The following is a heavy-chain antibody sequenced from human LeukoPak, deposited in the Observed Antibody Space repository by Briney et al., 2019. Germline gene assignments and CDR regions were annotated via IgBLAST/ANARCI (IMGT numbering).Heavy chain of an antibody. CDR1: GGSLSSYY. D-gene: IGHD3-22*01. V-gene: IGHV4-59*08. CDR3: ARSYYYDSSGSKDAFDI. CDR2: IYYSGST. J-gene: IGHJ3*02. Sequence: SETLSLTCTVSGGSLSSYYWSWVRQPPGKGLEWIGYIYYSGSTNYNPSLKSRVTISVDTSKNQSSLKLSSVTAADTAMYYCARSYYYDSSGSKDAFDIWGQGTMVTVSS.